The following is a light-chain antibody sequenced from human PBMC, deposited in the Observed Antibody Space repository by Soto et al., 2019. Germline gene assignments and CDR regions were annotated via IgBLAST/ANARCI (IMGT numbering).Light chain of an antibody. CDR2: GAS. V-gene: IGKV3-20*01. CDR3: HQYGDSPQT. Sequence: EIVLTQSPGTLSLSPGERATLSGRASQSVSSSDLAWYQQKNGQAPRLLIYGASTRDTGIPDRFSGGGSGTDFTLTISRLEPEDVAVYFCHQYGDSPQTFGQGTQVEIK. CDR1: QSVSSSD. J-gene: IGKJ1*01.